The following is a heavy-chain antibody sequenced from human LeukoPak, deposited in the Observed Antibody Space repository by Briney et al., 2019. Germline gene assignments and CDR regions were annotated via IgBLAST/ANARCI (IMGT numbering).Heavy chain of an antibody. V-gene: IGHV4-59*12. CDR2: IFYSGST. CDR3: ARDRPGSYFDY. J-gene: IGHJ4*02. Sequence: SETLSLTCTVSGGSINSFYWSWIRQPPGKGLEWIGYIFYSGSTNYNPSLKSRVTISLDTSKNQFSLKLSSVTAADTAVYYCARDRPGSYFDYWGQGTLVTVSS. CDR1: GGSINSFY.